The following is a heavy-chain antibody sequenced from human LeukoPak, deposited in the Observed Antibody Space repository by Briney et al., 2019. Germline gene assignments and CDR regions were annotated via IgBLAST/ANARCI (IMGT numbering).Heavy chain of an antibody. V-gene: IGHV1-8*01. J-gene: IGHJ4*02. CDR1: GYTXXXYD. Sequence: GYTXXXYDIXWVRQAPGQGLEWMGWMNPNSGNTGYAQKFQGRVTITRNTSIITAYMELSSLRSEDTAVYYCAREYSSSSGDWGQGTLVTVSS. CDR3: AREYSSSSGD. CDR2: MNPNSGNT. D-gene: IGHD6-6*01.